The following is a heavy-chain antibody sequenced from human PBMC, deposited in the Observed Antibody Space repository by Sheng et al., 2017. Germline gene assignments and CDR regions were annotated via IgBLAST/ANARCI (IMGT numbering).Heavy chain of an antibody. CDR3: ARDSDWGTYYFDY. D-gene: IGHD3-16*01. Sequence: QVQLVQSGAEVTKPGASVKVSCKASGYTFTGYYMHWVRQAPGQGPEWMGRINPKSGGTNYSQKFQGRVTMTRDTSISTAYMELNRLRSDDTAVYYCARDSDWGTYYFDYWGQGTLVTVSS. V-gene: IGHV1-2*02. CDR1: GYTFTGYY. CDR2: INPKSGGT. J-gene: IGHJ4*02.